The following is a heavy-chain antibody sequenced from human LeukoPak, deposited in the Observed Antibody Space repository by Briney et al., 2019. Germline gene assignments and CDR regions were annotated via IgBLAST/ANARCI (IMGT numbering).Heavy chain of an antibody. D-gene: IGHD6-13*01. J-gene: IGHJ4*02. Sequence: GGSLRLSCAASGFTFSSYAMSWVRQAPGKGLEKVSAISGSGGSTYYADSVKGRFTISRDNSKNTLYLQMNSLSAEDTAVYYCAKDRHSSSWYGDYWGQGTLVTVSS. CDR2: ISGSGGST. V-gene: IGHV3-23*01. CDR1: GFTFSSYA. CDR3: AKDRHSSSWYGDY.